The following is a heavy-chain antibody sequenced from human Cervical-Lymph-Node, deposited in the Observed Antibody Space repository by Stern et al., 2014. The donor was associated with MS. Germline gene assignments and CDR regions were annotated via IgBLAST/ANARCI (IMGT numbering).Heavy chain of an antibody. V-gene: IGHV3-30-3*01. D-gene: IGHD5-18*01. CDR2: ISYHGRDK. J-gene: IGHJ4*02. CDR1: GFTFSRYA. CDR3: TRQDQQLVTFDY. Sequence: EHLVESGGDVVQPGRSLRLACEVSGFTFSRYAIHWVRQAPGKGLEWVAFISYHGRDKYYAESVRGRFSISRDNSKNTVFLHMDSLGPQDTAIYYCTRQDQQLVTFDYWGQGTLVSVSS.